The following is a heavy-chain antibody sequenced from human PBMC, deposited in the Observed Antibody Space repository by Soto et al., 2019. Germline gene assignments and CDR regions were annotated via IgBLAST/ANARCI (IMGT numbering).Heavy chain of an antibody. V-gene: IGHV3-9*01. J-gene: IGHJ6*03. D-gene: IGHD3-16*01. CDR2: ISWNSGSI. Sequence: GGSLRLSCAASGFTFDDYAMHWVRQAPGKGLEWVSGISWNSGSIGYADSVKGRFTISRDNAKNSLYLQMNSLRAEDTALYYCAKDLQGGGKAAGGYYYYYYMDVWGKGTTVTVSS. CDR3: AKDLQGGGKAAGGYYYYYYMDV. CDR1: GFTFDDYA.